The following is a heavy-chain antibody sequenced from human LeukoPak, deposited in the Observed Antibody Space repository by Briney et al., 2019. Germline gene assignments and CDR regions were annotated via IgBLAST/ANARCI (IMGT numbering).Heavy chain of an antibody. CDR3: ARGHWFAHLDY. D-gene: IGHD3-9*01. CDR2: INHSGST. V-gene: IGHV4-34*01. CDR1: GGSFSGYY. Sequence: PSETLSLTCAVYGGSFSGYYWSWIRQPPGKGLEWIGEINHSGSTNYNPSLKSRVTISVDTSKNQFSLKLSSVTAADTAVYYCARGHWFAHLDYWDQGTLVTVSS. J-gene: IGHJ4*02.